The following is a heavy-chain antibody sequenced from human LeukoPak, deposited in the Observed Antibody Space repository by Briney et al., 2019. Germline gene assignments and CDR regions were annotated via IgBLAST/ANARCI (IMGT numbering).Heavy chain of an antibody. V-gene: IGHV4-59*08. D-gene: IGHD6-6*01. J-gene: IGHJ4*02. Sequence: SETPSLTCTVAGGSVSSYHWSWIRQPPGKGLEWIGDIYYIGSTNYNPSLKSPVTISVDTSKNQFSLRLNSVTAADTAVYYCARHSGPYSSSSSFDYWGQGILVTVSS. CDR3: ARHSGPYSSSSSFDY. CDR2: IYYIGST. CDR1: GGSVSSYH.